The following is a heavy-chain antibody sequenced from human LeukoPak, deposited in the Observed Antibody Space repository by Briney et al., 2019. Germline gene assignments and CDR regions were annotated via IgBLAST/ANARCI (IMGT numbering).Heavy chain of an antibody. V-gene: IGHV4-4*07. J-gene: IGHJ4*02. Sequence: SETLSLTCTVSGGSISSYYWSWIRQPAGKGLEWIGRIYTSGSTYYNPSLQSRVTISVDTSKSQFSLRLSSVTAADTALYYCARIIVVTSTDYFDSWGQGTLVTVSS. CDR1: GGSISSYY. CDR2: IYTSGST. CDR3: ARIIVVTSTDYFDS. D-gene: IGHD2/OR15-2a*01.